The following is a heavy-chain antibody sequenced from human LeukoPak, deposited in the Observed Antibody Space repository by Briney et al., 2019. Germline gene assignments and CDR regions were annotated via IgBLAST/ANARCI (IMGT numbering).Heavy chain of an antibody. CDR1: GYSFTNYW. CDR2: IYPGDSDT. Sequence: GESLKISCKGSGYSFTNYWIGWVRQMPGKGLEWMGIIYPGDSDTRYTPSFRGQVTISADKSISTAYLQWSSLKASDTAMYYRARSGAVSGYYYFDYWGQGTLVTVSS. CDR3: ARSGAVSGYYYFDY. V-gene: IGHV5-51*01. D-gene: IGHD6-19*01. J-gene: IGHJ4*02.